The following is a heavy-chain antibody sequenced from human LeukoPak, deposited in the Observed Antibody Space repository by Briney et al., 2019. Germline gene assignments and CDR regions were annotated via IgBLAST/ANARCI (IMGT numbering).Heavy chain of an antibody. Sequence: GGSLRLSCSASGFTFGGYWMNWVSQAPGKGLEWVATIKSDGSEKYYVDSVKGRFSISRDNAKNSLYLQVNSLRAEDTAVYYCARESNWAFDYWGQGTLVTVSS. J-gene: IGHJ4*02. CDR3: ARESNWAFDY. D-gene: IGHD7-27*01. CDR1: GFTFGGYW. CDR2: IKSDGSEK. V-gene: IGHV3-7*04.